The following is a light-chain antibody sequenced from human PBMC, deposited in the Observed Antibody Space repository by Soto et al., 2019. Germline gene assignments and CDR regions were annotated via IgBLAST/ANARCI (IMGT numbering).Light chain of an antibody. V-gene: IGLV6-57*02. CDR3: QSSDIRNVV. J-gene: IGLJ2*01. CDR1: GGSIASNY. CDR2: EDD. Sequence: NFMLTQPHSVSESPGKTVTISCTGSGGSIASNYVQWFQQRPGSAPTTVIYEDDQRPSGVPDRCSGSIDSSSNSASLTISGLKTEDEADYYCQSSDIRNVVFGGGTKLTVL.